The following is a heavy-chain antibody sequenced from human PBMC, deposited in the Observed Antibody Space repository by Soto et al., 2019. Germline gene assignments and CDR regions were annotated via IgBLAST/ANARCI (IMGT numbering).Heavy chain of an antibody. Sequence: PGGSLRLSCTASGFIVSDTYVNWVRQAPGKGLEWVSVISNRGDTHYADSVRGRFSLSRDISDNTLHLQMNNLRVEDTAVYYCARDAPSGYCSGGSCPKPTNGMDVWGQGTTVTVSS. CDR1: GFIVSDTY. J-gene: IGHJ6*02. V-gene: IGHV3-66*01. CDR2: ISNRGDT. CDR3: ARDAPSGYCSGGSCPKPTNGMDV. D-gene: IGHD2-15*01.